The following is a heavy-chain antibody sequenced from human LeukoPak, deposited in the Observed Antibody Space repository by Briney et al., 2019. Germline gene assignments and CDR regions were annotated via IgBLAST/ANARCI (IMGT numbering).Heavy chain of an antibody. J-gene: IGHJ5*02. CDR1: GGSISSGGYY. CDR3: ARGHYCSSTSCYGNWFDP. V-gene: IGHV4-31*03. D-gene: IGHD2-2*01. Sequence: PSQTLSLTCTVSGGSISSGGYYWSWIRQHPGKGLEWIAYFFYSGGTYYNPSLKSRFTISVDTSKNQFSLKLSSVTAADTAVYYCARGHYCSSTSCYGNWFDPWGQGTLVTVSS. CDR2: FFYSGGT.